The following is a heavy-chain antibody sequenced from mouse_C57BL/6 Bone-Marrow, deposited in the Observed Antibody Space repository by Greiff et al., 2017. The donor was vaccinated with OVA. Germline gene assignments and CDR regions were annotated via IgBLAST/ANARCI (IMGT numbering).Heavy chain of an antibody. J-gene: IGHJ4*01. CDR1: GFTFSDYY. CDR2: ISNGGGST. CDR3: ARHLPYAMDY. V-gene: IGHV5-12*01. Sequence: EVKLVESGGGLVQPGGSLKLSCAASGFTFSDYYMYWVRQTPEKRLEWVAYISNGGGSTYYPDTVKGRFTISRDNAKNTLYLQMSRLKSEDTAMYYCARHLPYAMDYWGQGTSVTVSS.